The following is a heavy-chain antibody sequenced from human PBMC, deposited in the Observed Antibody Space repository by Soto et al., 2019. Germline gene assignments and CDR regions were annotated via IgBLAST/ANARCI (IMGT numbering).Heavy chain of an antibody. V-gene: IGHV4-59*08. CDR1: GGSISSYY. CDR3: ARTHPPYYDFWSGPYYMDV. Sequence: SETLSLTCTVSGGSISSYYWSWIRQPPGKGLEWIGYIYYSGSTNHNPSLKSRVTISVDTSKNQFSLKLSSVTAADTAVYYCARTHPPYYDFWSGPYYMDVWGKGTTVTVSS. D-gene: IGHD3-3*01. CDR2: IYYSGST. J-gene: IGHJ6*03.